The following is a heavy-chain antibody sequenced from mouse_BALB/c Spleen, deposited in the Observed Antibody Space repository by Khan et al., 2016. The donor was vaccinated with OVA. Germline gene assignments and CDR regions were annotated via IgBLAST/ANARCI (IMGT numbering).Heavy chain of an antibody. CDR1: GYTFTDYV. V-gene: IGHV1-81*01. CDR3: ARSYDGAWFAY. D-gene: IGHD1-1*01. J-gene: IGHJ3*01. CDR2: IYTGSGRT. Sequence: QVQLQQSGPELVKPGASVKMSCKASGYTFTDYVISWVKQRTGQGLEWIGEIYTGSGRTYYNESFKGKATLTADKSSNTAYMQLSTLTPEDSAVXFCARSYDGAWFAYWGQGTPVTVSA.